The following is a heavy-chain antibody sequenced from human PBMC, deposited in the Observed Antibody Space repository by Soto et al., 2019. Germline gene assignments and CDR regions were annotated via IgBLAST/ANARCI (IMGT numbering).Heavy chain of an antibody. CDR3: ASDFTKSSSWPYYLDY. J-gene: IGHJ4*02. CDR2: ISAYSGST. D-gene: IGHD6-13*01. V-gene: IGHV1-18*01. CDR1: GYTFTTYG. Sequence: QVQLVQAGADVKKPGASGKVSCKASGYTFTTYGISWVRQAPGQGLEWMGWISAYSGSTKFAQKLQGRVTMTTDTSTTTAYMELRSLTSDDTAVYYCASDFTKSSSWPYYLDYWGQGTLVTVSS.